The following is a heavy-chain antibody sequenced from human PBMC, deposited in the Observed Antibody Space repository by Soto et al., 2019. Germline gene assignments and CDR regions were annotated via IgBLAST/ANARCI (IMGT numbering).Heavy chain of an antibody. CDR1: GFSLSTSGVG. CDR2: IYWNDDK. J-gene: IGHJ4*02. V-gene: IGHV2-5*01. Sequence: QITLKESGPALVKPTQTVTLTCTFSGFSLSTSGVGVGWIRQPPGKAREWLGIIYWNDDKKYSPSLRSRLGITNDTFRNQVVLTMTNVDPLDTATYYCARRRGYNWNNPAFDYWGQGPLVTVSS. CDR3: ARRRGYNWNNPAFDY. D-gene: IGHD1-20*01.